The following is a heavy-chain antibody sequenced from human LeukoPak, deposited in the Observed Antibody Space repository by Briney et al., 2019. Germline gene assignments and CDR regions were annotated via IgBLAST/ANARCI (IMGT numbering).Heavy chain of an antibody. D-gene: IGHD3-16*01. V-gene: IGHV4-59*08. CDR1: GGSISTYY. J-gene: IGHJ4*02. CDR2: IYYRGNT. CDR3: APGGRITFGGEPAYYYDY. Sequence: SEALSLTCTVSGGSISTYYWSWIRQPPGKGLEWIGYIYYRGNTNYNPSLQSRVSISVDTSKNQFSLKLTSVTAADTAVYYCAPGGRITFGGEPAYYYDYWGQGTLVTVSS.